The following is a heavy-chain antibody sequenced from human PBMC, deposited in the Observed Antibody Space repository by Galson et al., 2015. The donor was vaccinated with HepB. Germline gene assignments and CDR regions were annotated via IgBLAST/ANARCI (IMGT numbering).Heavy chain of an antibody. Sequence: SLRLSCAASGFTFSSYAMSWVRQAPGKGLEWVSAISGSGGSTYYADSVKGRFTISRGNSKNTLYLQMNSLRAEDTAVYYCANGYVDAAMGPYWGQGTLVTVSS. CDR1: GFTFSSYA. D-gene: IGHD5-18*01. CDR3: ANGYVDAAMGPY. CDR2: ISGSGGST. J-gene: IGHJ4*02. V-gene: IGHV3-23*01.